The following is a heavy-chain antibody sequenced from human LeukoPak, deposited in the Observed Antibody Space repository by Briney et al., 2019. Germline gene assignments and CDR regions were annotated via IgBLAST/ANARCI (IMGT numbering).Heavy chain of an antibody. CDR2: ISAYNGNT. Sequence: AAVKVSCKASGYTFTSYGISWVRQAPGQGRKWMGWISAYNGNTNYAQKLQGRVTMTTDTSTSTAYMELRSLRSDDTAVYYCARDGRYTDILTGHYYYYGMDVWGQGTTVTVSS. D-gene: IGHD3-9*01. CDR3: ARDGRYTDILTGHYYYYGMDV. J-gene: IGHJ6*02. V-gene: IGHV1-18*01. CDR1: GYTFTSYG.